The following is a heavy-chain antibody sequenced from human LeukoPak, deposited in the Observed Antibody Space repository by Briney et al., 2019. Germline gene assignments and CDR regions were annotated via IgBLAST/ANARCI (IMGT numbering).Heavy chain of an antibody. CDR2: ISYDGSNK. D-gene: IGHD2-15*01. CDR3: ARDVDWFDP. CDR1: GFTFSSYA. Sequence: GRSLRLSCAASGFTFSSYAMHWVRQAPGKGLEWVAVISYDGSNKYYADSVKGRFTISRDNSKNTLYLQMNSLRAEDTAVYYCARDVDWFDPWGQGTLDTVSS. J-gene: IGHJ5*02. V-gene: IGHV3-30*04.